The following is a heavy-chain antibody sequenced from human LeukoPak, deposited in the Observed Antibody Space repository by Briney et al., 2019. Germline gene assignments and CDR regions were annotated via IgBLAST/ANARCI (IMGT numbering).Heavy chain of an antibody. CDR2: VSCFNGDT. CDR1: GYTVNHHG. Sequence: GASVKLSCKASGYTVNHHGISWVRQAPGQGLEWMGWVSCFNGDTHYAQKFQGRVTMTRDTSTTTAYMELRSLRSDDTALYYCARDPTNTSGRYAYHDYWGQGTLVTVSS. V-gene: IGHV1-18*04. D-gene: IGHD6-19*01. CDR3: ARDPTNTSGRYAYHDY. J-gene: IGHJ4*02.